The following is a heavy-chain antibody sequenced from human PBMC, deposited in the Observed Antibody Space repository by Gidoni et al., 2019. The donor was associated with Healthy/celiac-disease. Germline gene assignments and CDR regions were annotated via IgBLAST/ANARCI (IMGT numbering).Heavy chain of an antibody. V-gene: IGHV3-23*01. CDR1: GLTFSSYA. CDR3: VSRLLEWSWGDY. D-gene: IGHD3-3*01. Sequence: EVQLLESVGGLVQPGGSLRLSCAASGLTFSSYAMSLVRQAPGKGLEWVSAISGSGGSTYYGDSVKGRFTIYRDNAKNTLDLQMNSLRAEDTAVYYCVSRLLEWSWGDYWGQGTLVTVSS. J-gene: IGHJ4*02. CDR2: ISGSGGST.